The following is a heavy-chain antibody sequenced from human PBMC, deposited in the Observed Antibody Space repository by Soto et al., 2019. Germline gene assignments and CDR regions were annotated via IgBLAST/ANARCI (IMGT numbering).Heavy chain of an antibody. J-gene: IGHJ4*02. Sequence: QVQLVQSESEAQKPGASVKVSCKASGYIFKNYGISWVRQAPGQGLEWMGGIYPKEGRINFGQNFQGRVTLTTDRVTRTAYIELRSLRFDDSAVYFCARDIDNNLDYWCQGT. CDR2: IYPKEGRI. CDR3: ARDIDNNLDY. D-gene: IGHD1-1*01. V-gene: IGHV1-18*01. CDR1: GYIFKNYG.